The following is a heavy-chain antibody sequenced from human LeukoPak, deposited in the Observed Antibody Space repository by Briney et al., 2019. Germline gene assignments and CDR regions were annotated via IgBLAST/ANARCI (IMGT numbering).Heavy chain of an antibody. V-gene: IGHV4-39*01. CDR3: ARHQPIAAAGTEFDY. Sequence: PSETLSLTCTVSGGSISSSSYYWGWIRQPPGTGLEWLGSIYYSGSTYYNPSLKSRVTISVDTSKNQFSLKLSSVTAADTAVYYCARHQPIAAAGTEFDYWGQGTLVTVSS. D-gene: IGHD6-13*01. CDR2: IYYSGST. CDR1: GGSISSSSYY. J-gene: IGHJ4*02.